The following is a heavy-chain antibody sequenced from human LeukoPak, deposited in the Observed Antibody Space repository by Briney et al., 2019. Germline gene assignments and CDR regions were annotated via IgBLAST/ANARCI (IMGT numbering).Heavy chain of an antibody. J-gene: IGHJ4*02. Sequence: SETLSLTCTVSGGSISSYHWSWIRQPTGKGLEWIGRIYTSGNTNYNPSLKSRVTMSVDTSKNQFSLKLSSVTAADTAVYYCARVGDYALKDWGQGTLVTVSS. D-gene: IGHD3-16*01. CDR3: ARVGDYALKD. CDR2: IYTSGNT. V-gene: IGHV4-4*07. CDR1: GGSISSYH.